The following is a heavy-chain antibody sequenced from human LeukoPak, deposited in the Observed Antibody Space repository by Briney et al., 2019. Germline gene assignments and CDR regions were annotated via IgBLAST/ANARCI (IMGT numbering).Heavy chain of an antibody. J-gene: IGHJ6*03. Sequence: GASVKVSCKASGYTFTSYDINWVRQATGQGLEWMGWINPNSGNTGYAQKFQGRVTMTRNTSISTAYMELSSLRSEDTAVYYCARGRRVRSTSFYYYYYMDVWGKGTTVTVSS. D-gene: IGHD2-2*01. V-gene: IGHV1-8*01. CDR1: GYTFTSYD. CDR3: ARGRRVRSTSFYYYYYMDV. CDR2: INPNSGNT.